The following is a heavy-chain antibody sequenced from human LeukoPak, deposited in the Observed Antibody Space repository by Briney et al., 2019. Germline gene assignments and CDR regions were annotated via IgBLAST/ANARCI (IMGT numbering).Heavy chain of an antibody. J-gene: IGHJ4*02. V-gene: IGHV4-34*01. CDR3: ARGEDDSSGYYRY. Sequence: SETLSLTCAVYGGSFSGYYWSWIRQPPGKGLEWIGEINHSGSTNYNPSLKSRVTISVDTSKNQFSLKLSSVTAADTAVSYCARGEDDSSGYYRYWGQGTLVTVSS. CDR1: GGSFSGYY. CDR2: INHSGST. D-gene: IGHD3-22*01.